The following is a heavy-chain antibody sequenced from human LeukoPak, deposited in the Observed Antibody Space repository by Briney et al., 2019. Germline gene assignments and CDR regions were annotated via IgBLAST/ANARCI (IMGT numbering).Heavy chain of an antibody. CDR1: VFTFNSFG. V-gene: IGHV3-30*18. Sequence: GRSLRLSCAASVFTFNSFGMHWVRQAPGKGLEWVAVISYDGSNKYFADSVKGRFTISRDNSKNTLYLQMNSLRAEDTAVYYCAKDYDSSGWAAFDIWGQGTMVTVSS. J-gene: IGHJ3*02. CDR2: ISYDGSNK. D-gene: IGHD3-22*01. CDR3: AKDYDSSGWAAFDI.